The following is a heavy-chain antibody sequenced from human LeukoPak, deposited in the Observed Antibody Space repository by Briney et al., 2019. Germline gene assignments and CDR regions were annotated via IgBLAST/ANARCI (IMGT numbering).Heavy chain of an antibody. CDR2: IYTSGST. J-gene: IGHJ6*03. Sequence: SETLSPTCTVSGGSISSYYWSWIRQPPGKGLEWIGYIYTSGSTNYNPSLKSRVTISVDTSKNQFSLKLSSVTAADTAVYYCARVPAAITPDYYYYMDVWGKGTTVTVSS. V-gene: IGHV4-4*09. CDR3: ARVPAAITPDYYYYMDV. D-gene: IGHD2-2*02. CDR1: GGSISSYY.